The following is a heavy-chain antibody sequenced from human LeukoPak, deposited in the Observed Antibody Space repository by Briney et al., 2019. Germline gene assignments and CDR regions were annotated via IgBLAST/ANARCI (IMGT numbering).Heavy chain of an antibody. Sequence: GRSLRLSCAASGFTFSSYGMHGVRQAPGKGLEWGAVIWYDGSNRCYADSVKGRFTISRDNSKNTLYLQMNSLRAEDTAVYYWASDVTGNVDYWGQGTLVTVSS. CDR2: IWYDGSNR. V-gene: IGHV3-33*01. CDR1: GFTFSSYG. J-gene: IGHJ4*02. D-gene: IGHD1-14*01. CDR3: ASDVTGNVDY.